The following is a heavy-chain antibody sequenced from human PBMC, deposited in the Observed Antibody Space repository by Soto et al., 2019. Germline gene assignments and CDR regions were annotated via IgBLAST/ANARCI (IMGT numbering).Heavy chain of an antibody. CDR2: VWSNGVNN. CDR3: VRERGHFDAFDI. CDR1: GFSFSTYG. J-gene: IGHJ3*02. V-gene: IGHV3-33*01. Sequence: LRLSCAASGFSFSTYGMHWVRQAPGKGLEWVAVVWSNGVNNYYADSVRGRFTISRDNSKNSLYLQMNSLKAEDTAVYYCVRERGHFDAFDIWVQGTMATVSS.